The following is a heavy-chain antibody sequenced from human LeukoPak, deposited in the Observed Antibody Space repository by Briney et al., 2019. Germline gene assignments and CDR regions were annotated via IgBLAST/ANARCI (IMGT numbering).Heavy chain of an antibody. Sequence: ASVKVSCKASGGTFSSYSVSWVRQAPGQGLEWMGRIIPFSGTSNYAQKFQGRVTISTDGSTSTAYMELSSLTSEDTAVYYCARAMTMGAFDYWGQGTPVNVSS. J-gene: IGHJ4*02. CDR2: IIPFSGTS. D-gene: IGHD4/OR15-4a*01. CDR3: ARAMTMGAFDY. CDR1: GGTFSSYS. V-gene: IGHV1-69*05.